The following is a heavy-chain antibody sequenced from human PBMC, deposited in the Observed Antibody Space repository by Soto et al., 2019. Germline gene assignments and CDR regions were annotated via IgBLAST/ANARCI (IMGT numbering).Heavy chain of an antibody. J-gene: IGHJ6*02. CDR2: INHSGST. D-gene: IGHD2-8*01. CDR1: GGSFSGYY. CDR3: ARGKVYLYYYYGMDV. Sequence: SETLSLTCAVYGGSFSGYYWSWIRQPPGKGLEWIGEINHSGSTNYNPSLKSRVTISVDTSKNQFSLKLSSVTAADTAVYYCARGKVYLYYYYGMDVWGQGTTVTVSS. V-gene: IGHV4-34*01.